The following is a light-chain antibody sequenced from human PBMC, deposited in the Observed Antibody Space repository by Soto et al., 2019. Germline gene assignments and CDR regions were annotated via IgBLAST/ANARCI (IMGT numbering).Light chain of an antibody. CDR3: CSYTSSATLV. J-gene: IGLJ1*01. V-gene: IGLV2-14*01. Sequence: QSVLTQPASVSGSPGQSITISCTGTSSDVGGYKFVSWYQQHPAKAPKLLIYEVNNRPSGVSHRFSGSKSGNTASLTISGLQAEDEAIYFCCSYTSSATLVFGTETKVTVL. CDR2: EVN. CDR1: SSDVGGYKF.